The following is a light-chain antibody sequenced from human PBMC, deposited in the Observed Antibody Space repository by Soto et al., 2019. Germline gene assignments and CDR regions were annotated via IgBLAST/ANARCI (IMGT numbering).Light chain of an antibody. Sequence: EIVLTQSPGTLSLSPGERATISCRASQSVSSGDLAWYQQKPGQAPRLLIYAASSRATGIPDRFSGSGSGTDFTLTISRLEPEDFAVYYCQQYGSSSYTFGQGTKVEIK. CDR2: AAS. CDR1: QSVSSGD. V-gene: IGKV3-20*01. J-gene: IGKJ2*01. CDR3: QQYGSSSYT.